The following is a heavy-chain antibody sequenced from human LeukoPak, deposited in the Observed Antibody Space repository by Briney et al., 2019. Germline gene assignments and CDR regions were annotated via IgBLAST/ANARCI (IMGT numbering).Heavy chain of an antibody. J-gene: IGHJ6*03. V-gene: IGHV4-39*07. D-gene: IGHD3-22*01. CDR2: IFYSGST. CDR1: GGSISTSNYY. CDR3: ARSISGGYDSSGYYYAYYYYMDV. Sequence: SETLSLTCTVSGGSISTSNYYWGWIRQPPGKGLEWIGNIFYSGSTYYSPSLKSRVTISVDTSKNQFSLKLSSVTAADTAVYYCARSISGGYDSSGYYYAYYYYMDVWGKGTTVTVSS.